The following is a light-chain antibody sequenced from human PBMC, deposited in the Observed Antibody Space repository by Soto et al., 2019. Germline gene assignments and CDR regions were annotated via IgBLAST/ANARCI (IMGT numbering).Light chain of an antibody. CDR1: QSISNNY. CDR2: GAS. CDR3: QQYGSSGT. Sequence: SGLTQSPRTPSLSPGGRTTLSRRASQSISNNYLAWYQQKRGQAPRLLIHGASNRATGIPDRFSGSGSGTDFTLTITRLEPEDFAVYYCQQYGSSGTFGQGTKVDIK. V-gene: IGKV3-20*01. J-gene: IGKJ1*01.